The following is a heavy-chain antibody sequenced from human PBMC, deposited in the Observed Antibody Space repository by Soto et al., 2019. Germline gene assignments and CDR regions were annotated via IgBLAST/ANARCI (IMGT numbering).Heavy chain of an antibody. V-gene: IGHV3-23*01. Sequence: LRLSCAASGFTFSSYAMSWVRQAPGKGLEWVSAISGSGGSTYYADSVKGRFTISRDNSKNTLYLQMNSLRAEDTAVYYCAKSGSSWPYNWFDPWGQGTLVTVSS. J-gene: IGHJ5*02. CDR1: GFTFSSYA. CDR2: ISGSGGST. CDR3: AKSGSSWPYNWFDP. D-gene: IGHD6-13*01.